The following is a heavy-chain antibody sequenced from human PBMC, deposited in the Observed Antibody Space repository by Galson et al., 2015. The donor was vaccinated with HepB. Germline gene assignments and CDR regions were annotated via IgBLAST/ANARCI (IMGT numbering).Heavy chain of an antibody. CDR2: IYYSGST. D-gene: IGHD3-10*01. Sequence: ETLSLTCTVSGGSISYNYWSWIRQPPGKGLEWIGYIYYSGSTNYNPSLKGRVDISVDTSKNQFSLKLSSVTAADTAVYYCAKQGEAGWFDPWGQGTLVIVSS. V-gene: IGHV4-59*08. J-gene: IGHJ5*02. CDR3: AKQGEAGWFDP. CDR1: GGSISYNY.